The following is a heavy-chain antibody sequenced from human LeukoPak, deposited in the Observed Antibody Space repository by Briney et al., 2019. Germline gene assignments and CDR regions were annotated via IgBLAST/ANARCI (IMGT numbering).Heavy chain of an antibody. CDR1: GGSISSYY. J-gene: IGHJ4*02. CDR3: ARRSNPPGRIDY. V-gene: IGHV4-59*01. D-gene: IGHD1-14*01. Sequence: PSETLSLTCTVSGGSISSYYWSRIRQPPGKGLEWIGYIYYSGSTNYNPSLKSRVTISVDTSKNQFSLKLSSVTAADTAVYYCARRSNPPGRIDYWGQGTLVTVSS. CDR2: IYYSGST.